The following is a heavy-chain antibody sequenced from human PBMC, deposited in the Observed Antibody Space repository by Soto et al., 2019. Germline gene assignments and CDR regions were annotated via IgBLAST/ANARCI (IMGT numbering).Heavy chain of an antibody. V-gene: IGHV3-11*06. J-gene: IGHJ5*02. D-gene: IGHD3-10*01. CDR1: GFTFSDYY. CDR3: AREGYYGSGSYSSWFDP. Sequence: QVQLVESGGGLVKPGGSLRLSCAASGFTFSDYYMSWIRQAPGKGLEWVSYISSSSSYTNYADSVKGRVTISRDNAKNSLYLQRNSLRAEDTAVYYCAREGYYGSGSYSSWFDPWGQGTLVTVSS. CDR2: ISSSSSYT.